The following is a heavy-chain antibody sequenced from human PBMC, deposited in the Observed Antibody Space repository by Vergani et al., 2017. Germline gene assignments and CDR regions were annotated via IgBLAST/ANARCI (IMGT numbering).Heavy chain of an antibody. V-gene: IGHV3-21*01. CDR3: AATPGYSYGFLYYFDY. CDR1: GFTFSSYS. D-gene: IGHD5-18*01. CDR2: ISSSSSYI. Sequence: EVQLVESGGGLVKPGGSLRLSCAASGFTFSSYSMNWVRQAPGKGLEWVSSISSSSSYIYYADSVKGRFTISRDNAKNSLYLQMNSLRAEDTAVYYCAATPGYSYGFLYYFDYWGQGTLVTVSS. J-gene: IGHJ4*02.